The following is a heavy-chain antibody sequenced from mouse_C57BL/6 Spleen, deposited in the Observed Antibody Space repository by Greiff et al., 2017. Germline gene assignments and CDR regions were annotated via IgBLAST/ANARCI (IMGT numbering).Heavy chain of an antibody. D-gene: IGHD3-2*02. CDR3: ARAGDSSGYAY. Sequence: VQLQQSGAELVRPGTSVKVSCKASGYAFTNYLIEWVKQRPGQGLEWIGVINPGSGGTNYNEKFKGKATLTADKSSSTAYMQLSSLTSEDSAVYFCARAGDSSGYAYWGQGTLVTVSA. J-gene: IGHJ3*01. CDR2: INPGSGGT. CDR1: GYAFTNYL. V-gene: IGHV1-54*01.